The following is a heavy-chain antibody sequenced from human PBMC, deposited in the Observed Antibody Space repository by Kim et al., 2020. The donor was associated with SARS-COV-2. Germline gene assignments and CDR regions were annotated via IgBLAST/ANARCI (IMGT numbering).Heavy chain of an antibody. V-gene: IGHV1-18*04. CDR2: ISAYNGNT. Sequence: ASVKVSCKASGYTFTSYGISWVRQAPGQGLEWMGWISAYNGNTDYAQRLQGRVTMTTDTSTSTVYMELRSLRSDDTAVYYCARFVRGVIPYYYYGMDVWG. CDR1: GYTFTSYG. J-gene: IGHJ6*01. D-gene: IGHD3-10*02. CDR3: ARFVRGVIPYYYYGMDV.